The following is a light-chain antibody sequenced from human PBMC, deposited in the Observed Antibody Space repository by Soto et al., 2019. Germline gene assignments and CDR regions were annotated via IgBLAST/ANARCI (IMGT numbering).Light chain of an antibody. CDR1: QSISSY. J-gene: IGKJ1*01. CDR3: QQSYSTPRT. CDR2: AAS. V-gene: IGKV1-39*01. Sequence: DIQITQSPSSLSASVGDRVTITCRARQSISSYLNWYQQKPGKAPKLLIYAASSLQSGVPSRFSGSGSATDFTLTISTLQPEDFATYYCQQSYSTPRTCGQGTKVDIK.